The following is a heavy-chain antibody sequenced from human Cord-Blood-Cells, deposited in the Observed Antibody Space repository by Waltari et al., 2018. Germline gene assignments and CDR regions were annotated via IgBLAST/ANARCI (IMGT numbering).Heavy chain of an antibody. D-gene: IGHD3-3*01. CDR1: GFTFSSYA. Sequence: EVQLLESGGGLVQPGGSLRLSCAASGFTFSSYAMSWVRQAPGKGLGWVSAISGSGGSTYYADSVKGRCTISRDNSKNTLYLQMNSLRAEDTAVYYCAKVSRLLEWLTLNWYFDLWGRGTLVTVSS. J-gene: IGHJ2*01. CDR2: ISGSGGST. V-gene: IGHV3-23*01. CDR3: AKVSRLLEWLTLNWYFDL.